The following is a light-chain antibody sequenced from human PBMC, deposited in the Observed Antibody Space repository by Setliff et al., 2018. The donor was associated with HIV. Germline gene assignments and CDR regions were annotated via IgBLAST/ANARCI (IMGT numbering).Light chain of an antibody. CDR1: SSNVGTYNL. CDR3: CSYAGSSTPVI. Sequence: QSALTQPASVSGSPGQSITTSCTGSSSNVGTYNLVSWYQHHPVEAPKLVIYEVSKRPSGVSDRFSGSKSGNTASLTISGLQAEDEAYYYCCSYAGSSTPVIFGGGTKVTVL. CDR2: EVS. J-gene: IGLJ2*01. V-gene: IGLV2-23*02.